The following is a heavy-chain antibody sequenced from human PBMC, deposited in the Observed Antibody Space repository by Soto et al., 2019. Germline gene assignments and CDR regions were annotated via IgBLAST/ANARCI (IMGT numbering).Heavy chain of an antibody. CDR3: ARSQGSSTSLEIYYYYYYGMDV. J-gene: IGHJ6*02. CDR1: GGTFSSYA. Sequence: QVQLVQSGAEVKKPGSSVKVSCKASGGTFSSYAIGWVRQAPGQGLEWMGGITPISDTTNYAQKFQGRVTITAAESTSTAYMELSSLRSEDTAVYYCARSQGSSTSLEIYYYYYYGMDVWGQGTTVTVSS. D-gene: IGHD2-2*01. V-gene: IGHV1-69*01. CDR2: ITPISDTT.